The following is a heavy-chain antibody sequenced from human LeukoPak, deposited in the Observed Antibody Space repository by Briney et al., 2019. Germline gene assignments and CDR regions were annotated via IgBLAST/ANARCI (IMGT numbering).Heavy chain of an antibody. CDR3: ARIVTAAAADC. CDR2: VDSDGTTT. D-gene: IGHD6-13*01. Sequence: GGSLRLSCVASGVTISGYWMHWVRQAPGKGLAWVSRVDSDGTTTRYADSVKGRFTISRDNAKNTVYLQMNSLRAEDTAVYYCARIVTAAAADCWGQGTLVAVSS. CDR1: GVTISGYW. J-gene: IGHJ4*02. V-gene: IGHV3-74*01.